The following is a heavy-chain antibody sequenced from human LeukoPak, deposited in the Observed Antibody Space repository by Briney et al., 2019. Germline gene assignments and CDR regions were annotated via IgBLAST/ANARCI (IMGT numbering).Heavy chain of an antibody. J-gene: IGHJ6*03. CDR2: INPSGGST. CDR3: ARDYYYGSGSLNYMDV. Sequence: ASVKVSCKASGYTFTSYYMHWVRQAPGQGLEWMGIINPSGGSTSYAQKFQGRVTMTRDMSTSTVYMELSRLRSDDTAVYYCARDYYYGSGSLNYMDVWGKGTTVTVSS. D-gene: IGHD3-10*01. V-gene: IGHV1-46*01. CDR1: GYTFTSYY.